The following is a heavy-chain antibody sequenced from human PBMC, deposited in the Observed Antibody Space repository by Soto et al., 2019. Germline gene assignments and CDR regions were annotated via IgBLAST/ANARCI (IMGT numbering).Heavy chain of an antibody. V-gene: IGHV1-8*01. J-gene: IGHJ6*02. D-gene: IGHD3-9*01. CDR2: MNPNSGNT. CDR3: ARGWSLYDILTGYDNLYYYYGMDV. CDR1: GYTFTSYD. Sequence: ASVKVSCKASGYTFTSYDINWVRQATGQGLEWMVWMNPNSGNTGYAQKFQGRVTMTRNTSISTAYMELSSLRSEDTAVYYCARGWSLYDILTGYDNLYYYYGMDVWGQGTTVTVSS.